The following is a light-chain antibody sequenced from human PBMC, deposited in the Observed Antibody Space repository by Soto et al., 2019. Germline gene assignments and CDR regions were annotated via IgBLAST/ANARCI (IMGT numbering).Light chain of an antibody. V-gene: IGLV2-14*01. Sequence: QSALTQPASLSGSPGQSITMFCTGTSNDVGGYTYVSWYQHHPGKAPKLIIYEVSNRPSGISSRFSGSKSANTASLTISGLQAEDEAEYYCSSFTGSTTWVFGGGTKLTVL. J-gene: IGLJ3*02. CDR3: SSFTGSTTWV. CDR2: EVS. CDR1: SNDVGGYTY.